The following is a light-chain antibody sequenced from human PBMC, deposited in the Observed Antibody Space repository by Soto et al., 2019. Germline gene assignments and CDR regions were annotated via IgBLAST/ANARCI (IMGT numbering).Light chain of an antibody. CDR2: GTS. V-gene: IGKV3-20*01. CDR3: QQYDRSLYT. Sequence: EIVLTQSPGTLSLSPGERATLSCRASQSLSSTYLAWYQQKPGQAPRLVIYGTSTRATGIPDRFSGSGSGTDFTLTISRLEPEDFAVYFCQQYDRSLYTFGQGTKLEIK. CDR1: QSLSSTY. J-gene: IGKJ2*01.